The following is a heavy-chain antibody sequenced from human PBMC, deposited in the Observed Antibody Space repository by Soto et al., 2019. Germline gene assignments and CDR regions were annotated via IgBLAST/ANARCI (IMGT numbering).Heavy chain of an antibody. CDR2: IYHSGST. CDR3: AREGSVTNFDY. Sequence: SPETLAITCAVSCGSISSGGYSWSWIRQPPGKVLEWIGYIYHSGSTYYNPSLKSRVTISVDRSKNQFSLKLSSVTAADTAVYYCAREGSVTNFDYWGQGTLVTVSS. CDR1: CGSISSGGYS. J-gene: IGHJ4*02. V-gene: IGHV4-30-2*01. D-gene: IGHD4-17*01.